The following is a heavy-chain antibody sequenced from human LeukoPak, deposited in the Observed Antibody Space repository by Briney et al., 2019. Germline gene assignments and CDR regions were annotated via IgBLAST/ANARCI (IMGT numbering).Heavy chain of an antibody. J-gene: IGHJ4*02. CDR1: GGSISSGGYY. CDR2: IYYSGST. V-gene: IGHV4-31*03. Sequence: SQTLSLTCTVSGGSISSGGYYWSWIRQHPGKGLEWIGYIYYSGSTYYNPSLKSRVTISVDTSKNQFSLKLSSVTAADTAVYYCARSHVVPAAILDYWGQGTLVTVSS. D-gene: IGHD2-2*01. CDR3: ARSHVVPAAILDY.